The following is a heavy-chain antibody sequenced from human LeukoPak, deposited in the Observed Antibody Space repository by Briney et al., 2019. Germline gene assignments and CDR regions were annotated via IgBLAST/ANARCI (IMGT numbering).Heavy chain of an antibody. CDR2: TYYRSKWYN. CDR1: GDSVSSNSAA. J-gene: IGHJ4*02. CDR3: ARDLAVAGTPHFDY. D-gene: IGHD6-19*01. Sequence: SQTLSLTCAISGDSVSSNSAAWNWIRQSPSRGLDWLGRTYYRSKWYNDYAVSVKSRITISPDTSKNQFSLQLNSVTPEDTAVYFCARDLAVAGTPHFDYWGQGTLVTVSS. V-gene: IGHV6-1*01.